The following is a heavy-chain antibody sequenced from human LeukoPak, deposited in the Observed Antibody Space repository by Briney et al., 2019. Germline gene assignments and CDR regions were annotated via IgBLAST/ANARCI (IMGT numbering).Heavy chain of an antibody. Sequence: GGSLRLSCAASGFTFSNACLSWVRQAPGKGLEWVGHIKSKTYAGTTDYAAPVKGRFTISRDDSKNTLYMQINSLKTEDTAVYYCATEWTARLCFDYWGQGPLVTVSS. CDR2: IKSKTYAGTT. V-gene: IGHV3-15*01. J-gene: IGHJ4*02. D-gene: IGHD6-6*01. CDR1: GFTFSNAC. CDR3: ATEWTARLCFDY.